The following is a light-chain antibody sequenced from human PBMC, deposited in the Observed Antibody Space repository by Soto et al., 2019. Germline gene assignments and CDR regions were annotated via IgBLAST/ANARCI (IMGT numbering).Light chain of an antibody. J-gene: IGLJ2*01. CDR2: EVT. CDR3: SSYAGSKNLV. V-gene: IGLV2-8*01. Sequence: QSVLTQSPSASGSPGQSVTISCTGTSSDVGGYNYVSWYQQHPGKAPKLMIYEVTKRPSGVPDRFSASKSDNTASLTVSGLQAEDEADYYCSSYAGSKNLVFGGGTKVTVL. CDR1: SSDVGGYNY.